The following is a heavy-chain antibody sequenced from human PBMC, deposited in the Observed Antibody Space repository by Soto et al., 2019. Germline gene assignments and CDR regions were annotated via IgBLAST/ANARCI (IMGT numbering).Heavy chain of an antibody. CDR3: ARGTHSNQYSSGRREYFQH. V-gene: IGHV4-34*01. J-gene: IGHJ1*01. CDR1: GGCRSWCS. Sequence: LQTRSVTCGVWGGCRSWCSWCCFRQHPEKGLEWIGEINHSGSTNYNPSLKSRLTISVDTSKNQFSLNLSSVTAADTAVYYCARGTHSNQYSSGRREYFQHWGQGTLVTVSS. D-gene: IGHD6-19*01. CDR2: INHSGST.